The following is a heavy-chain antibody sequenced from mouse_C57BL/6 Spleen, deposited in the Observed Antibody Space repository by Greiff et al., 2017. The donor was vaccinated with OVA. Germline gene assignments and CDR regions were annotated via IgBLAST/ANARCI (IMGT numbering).Heavy chain of an antibody. CDR1: GYTFTDYN. D-gene: IGHD4-1*02. Sequence: EVQLQQSGPELVKPGASVKMSCKASGYTFTDYNMHWVKQSHGKSLEWIGYINPNNGGTSYNQKFKGKATLTVNKSSSTAYMELRSLTSEDSAVYYCARPNWDGYYFDYWGQGTTLTVSS. V-gene: IGHV1-22*01. CDR2: INPNNGGT. CDR3: ARPNWDGYYFDY. J-gene: IGHJ2*01.